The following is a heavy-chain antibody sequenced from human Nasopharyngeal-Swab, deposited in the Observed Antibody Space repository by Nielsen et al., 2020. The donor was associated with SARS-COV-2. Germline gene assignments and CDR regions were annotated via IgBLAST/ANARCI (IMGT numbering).Heavy chain of an antibody. J-gene: IGHJ4*02. CDR1: GGSFTTYS. D-gene: IGHD4-17*01. CDR3: ARGRYYGDYDY. CDR2: INHIGST. Sequence: SETLSLTSAVYGGSFTTYSWTWIRQPPGKGLEWIGEINHIGSTNYNTYNPSLNSRVTISLATSKNQFSLTLTSVTAADTAIYFCARGRYYGDYDYWGQGALVTVPS. V-gene: IGHV4-34*01.